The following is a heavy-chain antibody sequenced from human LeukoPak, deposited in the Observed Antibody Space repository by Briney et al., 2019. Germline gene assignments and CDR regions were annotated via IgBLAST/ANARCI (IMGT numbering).Heavy chain of an antibody. J-gene: IGHJ4*02. CDR1: VGFTSTCP. CDR3: ARLDSSGSYLDY. CDR2: IYTRATT. V-gene: IGHV4-4*09. Sequence: DPLSLSCSFCVGFTSTCPWCWIRLPAGKGVWWVANIYTRATTTDSSSLNSPVTLPVDPSQTQFSMKLTSVPAADTAVYYRARLDSSGSYLDYWGQGTLVTVSS. D-gene: IGHD3-22*01.